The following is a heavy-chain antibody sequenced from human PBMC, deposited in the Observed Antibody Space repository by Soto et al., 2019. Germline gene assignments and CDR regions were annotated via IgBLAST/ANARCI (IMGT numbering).Heavy chain of an antibody. V-gene: IGHV4-31*03. CDR1: GGSISSGSYY. J-gene: IGHJ4*02. D-gene: IGHD3-22*01. CDR2: INSTEST. Sequence: QVQLQESGPGLVKPSQTLSLTCTVSGGSISSGSYYWTWIRQHPGKGLEWIGYINSTESTPYHPSLKSRLTISVDMSSSQFSLKLSSVTVADTAVYYCASSASSGKTRYYFDHWGQRTLVTVSS. CDR3: ASSASSGKTRYYFDH.